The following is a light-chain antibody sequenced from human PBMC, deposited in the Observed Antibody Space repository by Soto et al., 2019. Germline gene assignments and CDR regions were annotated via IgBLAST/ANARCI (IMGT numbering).Light chain of an antibody. CDR2: WAS. CDR3: QQYYGIPLT. CDR1: QTVLYSSNNKNY. Sequence: DIVMTQSPDYLAVSLGERATINCKSSQTVLYSSNNKNYLAWYQQKPGQPPKLLLYWASTRESGVPDRFSGSGSGTDFTLTISGLQAEDVAVYYCQQYYGIPLTFGGGTKVEIK. V-gene: IGKV4-1*01. J-gene: IGKJ4*01.